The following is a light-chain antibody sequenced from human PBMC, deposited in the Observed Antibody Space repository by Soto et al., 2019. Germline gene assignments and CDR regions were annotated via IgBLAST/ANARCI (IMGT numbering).Light chain of an antibody. CDR2: GAS. CDR1: QSVGSR. J-gene: IGKJ4*01. Sequence: ENVMTQYPATLSVSPGQRATLSCRASQSVGSRLAWYQQKPGQAPRLLIYGASSRAPGIPDRFTGSGSGTEFTLTISSLQSEESAVYYCQQYDVWPALTFGGGTKVDIK. V-gene: IGKV3-15*01. CDR3: QQYDVWPALT.